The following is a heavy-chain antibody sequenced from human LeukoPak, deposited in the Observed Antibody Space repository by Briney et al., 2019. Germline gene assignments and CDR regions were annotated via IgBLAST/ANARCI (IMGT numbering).Heavy chain of an antibody. Sequence: GGSLRLSCAASGFTFSSYSMNWVRQAPGKGLEWVSSISSSSSYIYYADSVKGRFTISRDNAKNSLYLQMNSLRAEDTALYYCTKDSSGWYRGGFDYWGQGTLVTVSS. V-gene: IGHV3-21*04. CDR3: TKDSSGWYRGGFDY. D-gene: IGHD6-19*01. CDR2: ISSSSSYI. J-gene: IGHJ4*02. CDR1: GFTFSSYS.